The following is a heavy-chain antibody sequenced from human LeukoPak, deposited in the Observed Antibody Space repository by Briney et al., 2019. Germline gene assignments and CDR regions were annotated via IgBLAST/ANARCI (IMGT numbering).Heavy chain of an antibody. Sequence: PSETLSLTCTVSGGSISSYYWSWIRQPPGKGLEWIGYIYYSGNTNYNPSLKSRVTISVDTSKNQFSLKLSSVTAADTAVYYCARDSGITMVRGVTPDFDYWGQGTLVTVSS. CDR3: ARDSGITMVRGVTPDFDY. V-gene: IGHV4-59*01. J-gene: IGHJ4*02. CDR2: IYYSGNT. D-gene: IGHD3-10*01. CDR1: GGSISSYY.